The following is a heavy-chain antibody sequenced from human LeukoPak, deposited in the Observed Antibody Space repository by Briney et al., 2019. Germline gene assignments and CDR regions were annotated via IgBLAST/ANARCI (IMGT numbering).Heavy chain of an antibody. D-gene: IGHD5-18*01. J-gene: IGHJ4*02. CDR1: GFSFSSYW. Sequence: GGSLRLSCTASGFSFSSYWMHWVRKAPGKGLVWVSRINSDGSSTTYADSLKGRVTSSRDNTKNTLYLQMNSLRAEDTAVYYCARHGYSYGLDYWGQGILVTVSS. V-gene: IGHV3-74*01. CDR3: ARHGYSYGLDY. CDR2: INSDGSST.